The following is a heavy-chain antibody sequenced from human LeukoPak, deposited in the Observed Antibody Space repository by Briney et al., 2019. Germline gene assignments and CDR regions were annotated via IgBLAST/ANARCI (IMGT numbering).Heavy chain of an antibody. D-gene: IGHD2-15*01. CDR1: GGSFSGYY. Sequence: SETLSLTCAVYGGSFSGYYWGWIRQPPGKGLEWIGSIHHSGSTYYNPSLKSRVTISVDTSKNQFSLKLSSVTAADTAMYYCARVGNGGSFFDYWGQGTLVTVSS. CDR3: ARVGNGGSFFDY. CDR2: IHHSGST. J-gene: IGHJ4*02. V-gene: IGHV4-38-2*01.